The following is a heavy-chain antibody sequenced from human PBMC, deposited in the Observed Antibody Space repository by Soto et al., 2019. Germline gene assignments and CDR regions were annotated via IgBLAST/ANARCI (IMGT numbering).Heavy chain of an antibody. CDR1: GFSLSSTRMA. CDR3: AHIVVAGLGYYFDY. CDR2: IYWDDDK. Sequence: QITLKESGPTLVKPTQTLTLTCTFSGFSLSSTRMAVGWIRQPPGKALEWLALIYWDDDKRYSPFLKSRLTITKDTSKNQGVLTMSNMEPVDTARYYCAHIVVAGLGYYFDYWGQGTLVTVSS. J-gene: IGHJ4*02. V-gene: IGHV2-5*02. D-gene: IGHD6-19*01.